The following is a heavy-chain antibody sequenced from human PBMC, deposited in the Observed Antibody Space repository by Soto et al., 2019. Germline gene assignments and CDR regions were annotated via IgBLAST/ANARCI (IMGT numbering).Heavy chain of an antibody. CDR3: AKDQGVYGDYEDYYYGMDV. Sequence: GGSLRLSCAASGFSFSTYAMGWVRQAPGKGLEWVSAISSSGGGTYYVDSVKGRFTISRDNSRNTLYLQMNSLRAEDTAVYYCAKDQGVYGDYEDYYYGMDVWGQGTTVTVSS. D-gene: IGHD4-17*01. J-gene: IGHJ6*02. CDR1: GFSFSTYA. V-gene: IGHV3-23*01. CDR2: ISSSGGGT.